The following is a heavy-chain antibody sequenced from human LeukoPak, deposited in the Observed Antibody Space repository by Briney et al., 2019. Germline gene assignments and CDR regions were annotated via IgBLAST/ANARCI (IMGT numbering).Heavy chain of an antibody. V-gene: IGHV4-4*02. D-gene: IGHD3-10*01. J-gene: IGHJ4*02. CDR3: ARGGSGSYYTYYFDY. Sequence: KPSETLSLTCAVSGGSISSSNWWSWVRQPPGKGLEWIGEIYHSGSTNYNPSLKSRVTISVDKSKNQFSLKLSSATAADTAVYYCARGGSGSYYTYYFDYWGQGTLVTVSS. CDR1: GGSISSSNW. CDR2: IYHSGST.